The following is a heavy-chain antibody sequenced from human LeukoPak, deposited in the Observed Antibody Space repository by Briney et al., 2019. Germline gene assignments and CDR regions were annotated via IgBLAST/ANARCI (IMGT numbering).Heavy chain of an antibody. CDR2: INSDGSST. CDR3: ATEKKYYYDSSGYYYQEYYFDY. D-gene: IGHD3-22*01. Sequence: GGSLRLSCAASGFTFSSYWMHWVRQAPGKGLVWVSRINSDGSSTSYADSVKGRFTISRDNAKNTLYLQMNSLRAEDTAVYYCATEKKYYYDSSGYYYQEYYFDYWGQGTLVTVSS. J-gene: IGHJ4*02. CDR1: GFTFSSYW. V-gene: IGHV3-74*01.